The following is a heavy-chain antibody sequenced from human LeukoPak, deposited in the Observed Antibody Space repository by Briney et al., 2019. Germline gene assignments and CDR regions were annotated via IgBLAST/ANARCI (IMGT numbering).Heavy chain of an antibody. D-gene: IGHD1-26*01. CDR1: GGAISSSHYN. V-gene: IGHV4-39*07. CDR3: ARIVAARAVRGDKNWFDP. J-gene: IGHJ5*02. Sequence: SETLSLTCTVSGGAISSSHYNWGWIRQPPGKGLEWIGSIYRSGSTYYNPSLKSRVTISVDTSKNQLSLNLNSMTAADTAVYYCARIVAARAVRGDKNWFDPWGQGTLVTVSS. CDR2: IYRSGST.